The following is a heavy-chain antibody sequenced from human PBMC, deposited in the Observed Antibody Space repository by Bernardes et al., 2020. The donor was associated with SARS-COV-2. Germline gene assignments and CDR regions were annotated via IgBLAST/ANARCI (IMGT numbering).Heavy chain of an antibody. CDR2: IYTSGIT. Sequence: SESLSLTCTVSGGSISGVSYYWSWLQQPAGQGREWIWRIYTSGITNYNPSLKSRVTISVDTSKNQFSLKLSSVTAADTAVYYCASGWLFPYYFDYWGQGTLVTVSS. CDR1: GGSISGVSYY. D-gene: IGHD3-22*01. CDR3: ASGWLFPYYFDY. V-gene: IGHV4-61*02. J-gene: IGHJ4*02.